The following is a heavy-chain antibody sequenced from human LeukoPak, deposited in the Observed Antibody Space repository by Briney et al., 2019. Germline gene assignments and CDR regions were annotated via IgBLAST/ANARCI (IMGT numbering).Heavy chain of an antibody. CDR2: INHSGST. CDR1: GGSFSGYY. D-gene: IGHD4-17*01. CDR3: AGAGDGEIFDY. V-gene: IGHV4-34*01. Sequence: SETLSLTCAVYGGSFSGYYWSWIRQPPGKGLEWIGEINHSGSTNYNPSLKSRVTISVDTSKNQFSLKLSSVTAADTAVYYCAGAGDGEIFDYWGQGTLVTVSS. J-gene: IGHJ4*02.